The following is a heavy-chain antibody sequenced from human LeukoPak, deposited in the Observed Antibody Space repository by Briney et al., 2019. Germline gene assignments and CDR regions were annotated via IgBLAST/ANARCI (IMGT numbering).Heavy chain of an antibody. CDR1: GFTFSSYA. D-gene: IGHD3-10*01. V-gene: IGHV3-30*02. CDR3: ARDGGSYYYGSGSYRYYFDY. J-gene: IGHJ4*02. CDR2: IRYDGSNK. Sequence: GGSLRLSCAASGFTFSSYAMHWVRQAPGKGLEWVAFIRYDGSNKYYADSVKGRFTISRDNSKNTLYLQMNSLRAEDTAVYYCARDGGSYYYGSGSYRYYFDYWGQGTLVTVSS.